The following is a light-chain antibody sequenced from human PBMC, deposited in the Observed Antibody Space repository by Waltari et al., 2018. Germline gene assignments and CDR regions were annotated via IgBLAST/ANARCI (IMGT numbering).Light chain of an antibody. V-gene: IGLV3-25*03. J-gene: IGLJ1*01. CDR3: QSADSSGTYYV. CDR2: KDE. Sequence: SYELTQSPSQSVSPGQTATITCSGDALPREYVYWYQQKPGQAPVLIIYKDEERPPGIPERFSGSSSGTTATLTISGVQAEDEADYYCQSADSSGTYYVFAAGTKVTVL. CDR1: ALPREY.